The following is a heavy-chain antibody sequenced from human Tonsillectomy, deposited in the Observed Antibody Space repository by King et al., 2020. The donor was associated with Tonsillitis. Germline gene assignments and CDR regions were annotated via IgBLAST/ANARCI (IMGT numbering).Heavy chain of an antibody. D-gene: IGHD2-15*01. J-gene: IGHJ2*01. Sequence: VQLVESGGGLVKPGGSLRLSCAASGFTFNTYSMNWVRQAPGEGLEWVSSISSASSYIYYADSVKGRFTISRDNANNSLSLQMNSLRAEDTAIYYCARPLRQCSGVTCHLSYFDLWGRGTLVTVSS. CDR1: GFTFNTYS. CDR3: ARPLRQCSGVTCHLSYFDL. V-gene: IGHV3-21*01. CDR2: ISSASSYI.